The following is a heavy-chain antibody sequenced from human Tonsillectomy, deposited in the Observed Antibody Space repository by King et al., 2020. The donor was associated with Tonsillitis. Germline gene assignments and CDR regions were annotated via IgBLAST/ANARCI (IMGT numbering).Heavy chain of an antibody. CDR1: GFTFSSYG. Sequence: VQLVESGGGVVQPGRSLRLSCAASGFTFSSYGMHWVRQAPGKGLEWVAVISYDGSNKYYADSVKGRFTISRDNSKNTLYLQMNSLRAEDTAVYYCAKDWEWVPNYGMGVWGQGTTVTVSS. CDR2: ISYDGSNK. CDR3: AKDWEWVPNYGMGV. D-gene: IGHD3-3*01. J-gene: IGHJ6*02. V-gene: IGHV3-30*18.